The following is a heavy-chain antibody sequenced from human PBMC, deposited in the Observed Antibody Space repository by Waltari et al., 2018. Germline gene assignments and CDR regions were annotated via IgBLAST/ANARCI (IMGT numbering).Heavy chain of an antibody. Sequence: QVQLVQSGAEVKKPGASVKVSCKASGYTFTSYAMHWVRQAPGQGLEWMGRINPNSGGTNYAQKFQGRVTMTRDTSISTAYMELSRLRSDDTAVYYCARDKDPLITIFGVVILNWFDPWGQGTLVTVSS. CDR1: GYTFTSYA. V-gene: IGHV1-2*06. CDR2: INPNSGGT. J-gene: IGHJ5*02. CDR3: ARDKDPLITIFGVVILNWFDP. D-gene: IGHD3-3*01.